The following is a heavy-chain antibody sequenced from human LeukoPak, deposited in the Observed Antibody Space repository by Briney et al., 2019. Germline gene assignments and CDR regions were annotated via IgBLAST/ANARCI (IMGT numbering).Heavy chain of an antibody. CDR2: ISGSGGST. CDR3: AKDGSIAAAGAFAFDI. J-gene: IGHJ3*02. Sequence: GGSLRLSCAASGFTFSSYAMSWVRQAPGKGLEWVADISGSGGSTYYADSVKGGFTISRDNSKNTLYLQMNSLRAEDTAVYYCAKDGSIAAAGAFAFDIWGQGTMVTVSS. D-gene: IGHD6-13*01. V-gene: IGHV3-23*01. CDR1: GFTFSSYA.